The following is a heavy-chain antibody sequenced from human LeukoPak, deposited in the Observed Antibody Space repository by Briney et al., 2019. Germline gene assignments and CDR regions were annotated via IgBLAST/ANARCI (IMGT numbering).Heavy chain of an antibody. J-gene: IGHJ1*01. D-gene: IGHD6-19*01. CDR3: VKNGALAVDYFQH. CDR2: ITTGGRP. V-gene: IGHV3-23*01. CDR1: GFTFSSYA. Sequence: GGSLRLSCAASGFTFSSYAMSWVRQAPGKGLEWVSGITTGGRPYYADSVKGRFTISRDNSKNTVYLPMNGLRAEDTAVYYCVKNGALAVDYFQHWGQGTLVTVSS.